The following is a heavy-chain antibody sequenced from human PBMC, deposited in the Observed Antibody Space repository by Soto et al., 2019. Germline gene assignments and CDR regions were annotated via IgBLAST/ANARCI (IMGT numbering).Heavy chain of an antibody. Sequence: PETLSLTCTVSGGSISSGSYYWGWIRQPPGKGLEWIGSIYYSGSAYYNPSLKSRVTISVDTSKSQFSLKLSSVTAADTAVYYCARTPPTYYSDSSGYYFLYWGQGTLVTVSS. CDR1: GGSISSGSYY. CDR2: IYYSGSA. J-gene: IGHJ4*02. V-gene: IGHV4-39*01. D-gene: IGHD3-22*01. CDR3: ARTPPTYYSDSSGYYFLY.